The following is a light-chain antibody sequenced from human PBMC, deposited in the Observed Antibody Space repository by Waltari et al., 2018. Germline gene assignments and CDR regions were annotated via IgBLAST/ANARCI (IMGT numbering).Light chain of an antibody. CDR3: QQYDKWPPYT. V-gene: IGKV3D-15*01. J-gene: IGKJ2*01. CDR1: QSVSNN. CDR2: GAS. Sequence: EIVMTQSPATLSVSPGERATLSCRASQSVSNNLAWYQQKPGQAPRLLIYGASTKASGIPARFSGSGSGTEFTLTISSLQSEDFAVYYCQQYDKWPPYTFGQGTKLGI.